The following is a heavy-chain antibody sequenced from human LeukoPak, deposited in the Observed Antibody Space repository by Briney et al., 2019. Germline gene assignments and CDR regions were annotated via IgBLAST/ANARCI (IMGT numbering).Heavy chain of an antibody. V-gene: IGHV4-4*07. CDR2: KSVSGHT. D-gene: IGHD6-19*01. CDR1: GGSITNYY. CDR3: ARHATVAGIDY. J-gene: IGHJ4*02. Sequence: SETLSLTCTISGGSITNYYSNWIRQPAGKGLEWIGRKSVSGHTNYRSSLESRVTMSVDTSKNQFSLRLTSVTTADTAVYYCARHATVAGIDYWGQGTLVTVSS.